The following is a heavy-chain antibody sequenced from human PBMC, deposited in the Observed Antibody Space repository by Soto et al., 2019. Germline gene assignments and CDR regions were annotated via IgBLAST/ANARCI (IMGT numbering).Heavy chain of an antibody. CDR3: VSRLYDSSVYSPFDP. CDR2: IYPGDSDT. V-gene: IGHV5-51*01. D-gene: IGHD3-22*01. Sequence: PGESLKISCKGSGYSLTSYWIGWVRQMPGKGLEWMGIIYPGDSDTRYSPSFQGQVTISADKSISTAYLQWSSLKASDTAMYYCVSRLYDSSVYSPFDPWGQGTLVTVSS. CDR1: GYSLTSYW. J-gene: IGHJ5*02.